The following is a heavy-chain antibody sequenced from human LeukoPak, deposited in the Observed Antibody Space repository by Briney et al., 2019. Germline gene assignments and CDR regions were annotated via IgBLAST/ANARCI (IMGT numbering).Heavy chain of an antibody. CDR2: INSDGSST. CDR1: GFTVSSNY. Sequence: GGSLRLSCAASGFTVSSNYMSWVRQAPGKGLVWVSRINSDGSSTSYADSVKGRFTISRDNAKNTLYLQMNSLRAEDTAVYYCAREAAAGIYYYYGMDVWGQGTTVTVSS. V-gene: IGHV3-74*01. D-gene: IGHD6-13*01. J-gene: IGHJ6*02. CDR3: AREAAAGIYYYYGMDV.